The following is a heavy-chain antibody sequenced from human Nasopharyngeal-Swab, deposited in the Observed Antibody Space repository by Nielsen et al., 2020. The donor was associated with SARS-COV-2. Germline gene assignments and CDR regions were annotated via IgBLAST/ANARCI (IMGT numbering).Heavy chain of an antibody. J-gene: IGHJ5*02. CDR2: ISGSGGST. D-gene: IGHD3-22*01. Sequence: GESLKISCAASGFTFSSYAMSWVRQAPGKGLEWVSAISGSGGSTYHADSVKGRFTISRDNSKNTLYLQMNSLRAEDTAVYYCAKVGQEYYYDSSGYYLDWFDPWGQGTLVTVSS. CDR3: AKVGQEYYYDSSGYYLDWFDP. V-gene: IGHV3-23*01. CDR1: GFTFSSYA.